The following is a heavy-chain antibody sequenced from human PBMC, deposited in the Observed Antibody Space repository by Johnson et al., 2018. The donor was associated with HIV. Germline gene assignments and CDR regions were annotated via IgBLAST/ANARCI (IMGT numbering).Heavy chain of an antibody. CDR3: ARVTRYNWNSDAFDI. D-gene: IGHD1-1*01. Sequence: QVQLVESGGGVVQPGRSLRLSCAASGFTFSSYGMYWVRQAPGKGLEWVAVIWYDGSNKYYADSVKGRFTISRDNAKNSLYLQMNSLRAEETALYYCARVTRYNWNSDAFDIWGQGTMVTVSS. J-gene: IGHJ3*02. CDR1: GFTFSSYG. V-gene: IGHV3-33*01. CDR2: IWYDGSNK.